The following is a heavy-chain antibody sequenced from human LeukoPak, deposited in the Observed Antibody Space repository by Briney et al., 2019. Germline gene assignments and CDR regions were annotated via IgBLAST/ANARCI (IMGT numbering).Heavy chain of an antibody. J-gene: IGHJ4*02. Sequence: GASVKVSCKASGYTFTSYGISWVRQAPGQGLEWMGWISAYNGNTNYAQKLRGRVTMTTDTSTSTAYMELRSLRSDDTAVYYCARDRNPTAMVVSSLDYWGQGTLVTVSS. CDR2: ISAYNGNT. CDR3: ARDRNPTAMVVSSLDY. CDR1: GYTFTSYG. V-gene: IGHV1-18*01. D-gene: IGHD5-18*01.